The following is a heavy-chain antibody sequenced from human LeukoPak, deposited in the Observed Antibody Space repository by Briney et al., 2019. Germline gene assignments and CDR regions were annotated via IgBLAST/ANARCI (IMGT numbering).Heavy chain of an antibody. CDR2: IYYSGST. CDR1: GGSISSYY. D-gene: IGHD1-14*01. Sequence: SETLSLTCTVSGGSISSYYWSWIRQPPGKGLEWIGYIYYSGSTNYNPSLKSRVTISVDTSKNQFSLKLSSVIAADTAVYYCASVTHQGNQNWFDPWGQGTLVTVSS. V-gene: IGHV4-59*08. CDR3: ASVTHQGNQNWFDP. J-gene: IGHJ5*02.